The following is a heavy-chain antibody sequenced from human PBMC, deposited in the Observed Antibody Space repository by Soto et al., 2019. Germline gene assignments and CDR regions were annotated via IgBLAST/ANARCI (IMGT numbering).Heavy chain of an antibody. CDR3: AAAGPPYYYDSSVFPPQGMDV. Sequence: SVKVSCKASGFTFTSSAVQWVRQARGQRLEWIGWIVVGSGNTNYAQKFQERVTITRDMSTSTAYMELSSLRSEDTAVYYCAAAGPPYYYDSSVFPPQGMDVWGQGTTVTVSS. CDR2: IVVGSGNT. CDR1: GFTFTSSA. V-gene: IGHV1-58*01. D-gene: IGHD3-22*01. J-gene: IGHJ6*02.